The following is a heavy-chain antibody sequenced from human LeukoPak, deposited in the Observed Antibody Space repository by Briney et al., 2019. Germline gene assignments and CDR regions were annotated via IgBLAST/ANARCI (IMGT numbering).Heavy chain of an antibody. Sequence: PSETLSLTCTVSGGSISSGGYYWSWIRQPPGKGLEWIGYIYHSGSTYYNPSLKSRVTISVDRSKNQFSLKLSSVTAADTAVYYCARENWRDGYVGSKWGQGTLVTVSS. V-gene: IGHV4-30-2*01. J-gene: IGHJ4*02. CDR2: IYHSGST. CDR1: GGSISSGGYY. D-gene: IGHD5-24*01. CDR3: ARENWRDGYVGSK.